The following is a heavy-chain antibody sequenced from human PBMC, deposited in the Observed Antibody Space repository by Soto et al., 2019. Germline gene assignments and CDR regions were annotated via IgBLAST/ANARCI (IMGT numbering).Heavy chain of an antibody. CDR1: GYTLTTYG. J-gene: IGHJ4*02. CDR3: ARGPPTSCSGGSCYLHYFDY. V-gene: IGHV1-18*01. D-gene: IGHD2-15*01. CDR2: ISAYNGKN. Sequence: QVQLVQSGAEVKKPGASMKVSCKASGYTLTTYGISWVRQSPGQGLEWMGWISAYNGKNNYEQKFQGRVTMTTDTSTSIAYMELRSLRSDDTAVYYCARGPPTSCSGGSCYLHYFDYWGQGTLVTVSS.